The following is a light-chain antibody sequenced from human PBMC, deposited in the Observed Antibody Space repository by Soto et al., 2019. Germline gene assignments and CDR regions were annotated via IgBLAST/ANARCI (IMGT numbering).Light chain of an antibody. Sequence: QSALTQPASVSGSPGQSITISCTGTSSDVGGYNYVSWYQEHPGKAPKLMIYEVSNRPSGVSNRFSGSKSGNTTPLTISRLHAEEEADYCGSSYTSSSTGVFGGGTKVTVL. CDR1: SSDVGGYNY. CDR2: EVS. CDR3: SSYTSSSTGV. V-gene: IGLV2-14*01. J-gene: IGLJ2*01.